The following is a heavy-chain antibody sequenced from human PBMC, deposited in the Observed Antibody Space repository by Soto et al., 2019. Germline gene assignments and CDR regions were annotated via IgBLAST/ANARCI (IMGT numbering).Heavy chain of an antibody. CDR2: IYYSGST. V-gene: IGHV4-31*03. D-gene: IGHD3-22*01. CDR1: GGSISSGGYY. Sequence: QVQLQESGPGLVKPSQTLSLTCTVSGGSISSGGYYWSWIRQHPGKGLEWIGYIYYSGSTYYNPSLKSRVTLSVDTSKNQFSLKLSSVTAADTAVYYCARERYYYDSSVDWYFDLWGRGTLVTVSS. J-gene: IGHJ2*01. CDR3: ARERYYYDSSVDWYFDL.